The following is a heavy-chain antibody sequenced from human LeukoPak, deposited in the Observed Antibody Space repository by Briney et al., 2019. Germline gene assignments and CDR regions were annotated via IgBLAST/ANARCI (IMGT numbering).Heavy chain of an antibody. CDR3: AREHDDAFDI. V-gene: IGHV3-30-3*01. J-gene: IGHJ3*02. Sequence: GGSLRLSCAASGFTFSNYAVHWIRQAPGKGLEWVSFISYDGSNKYYIDSVKGRFTLSRDNSKNTLYLRMSSLRAEDSAIYYCAREHDDAFDIWGQGTAVTVSS. CDR1: GFTFSNYA. CDR2: ISYDGSNK.